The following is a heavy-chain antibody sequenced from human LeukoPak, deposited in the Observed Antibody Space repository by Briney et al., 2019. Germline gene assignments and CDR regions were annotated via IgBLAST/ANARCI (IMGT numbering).Heavy chain of an antibody. Sequence: SETLSLTCAVCGGSFSGYYWSWIRQPPGKGLEWIGEINHSGSTNYNPSLKSRVTISVDTSKNQFSLKLSSVTAADTAVYYCARRVGYFDYWGQGTLVTVSS. CDR2: INHSGST. CDR3: ARRVGYFDY. J-gene: IGHJ4*02. V-gene: IGHV4-34*01. CDR1: GGSFSGYY.